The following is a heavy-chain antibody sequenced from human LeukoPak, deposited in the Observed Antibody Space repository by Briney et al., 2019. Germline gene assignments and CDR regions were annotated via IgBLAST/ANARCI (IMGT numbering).Heavy chain of an antibody. CDR2: ISYDGSKN. CDR3: AKDHQWLSQIHYFVS. J-gene: IGHJ4*02. Sequence: GGSLRLSCAASGFTFSSYGMHWVRQAPGKGLEWVTFISYDGSKNYYADSVRGRFSISRDNSRNTLYLQMSSLRPDDTAVYYCAKDHQWLSQIHYFVSWGQGTLVTVSP. D-gene: IGHD6-19*01. CDR1: GFTFSSYG. V-gene: IGHV3-30*18.